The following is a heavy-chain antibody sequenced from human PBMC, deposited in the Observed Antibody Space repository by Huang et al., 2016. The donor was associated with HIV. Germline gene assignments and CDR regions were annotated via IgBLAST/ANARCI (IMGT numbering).Heavy chain of an antibody. CDR2: ISYDAKTK. J-gene: IGHJ4*02. Sequence: QVQLVESGGGVVQPGRSLRISCAASGFTFSSYGMHWVRQAPGKGWEWVEVISYDAKTKYYADSVKGRFSISRDNSKTTVYLQLNSLRLEDTAVYYCAKGGSAAAVLDFWGQGTLVTVSS. D-gene: IGHD6-13*01. V-gene: IGHV3-30*18. CDR1: GFTFSSYG. CDR3: AKGGSAAAVLDF.